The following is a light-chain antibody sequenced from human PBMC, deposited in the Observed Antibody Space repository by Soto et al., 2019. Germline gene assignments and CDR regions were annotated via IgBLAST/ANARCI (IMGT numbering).Light chain of an antibody. Sequence: QSALTQLASVSGSPGQSITISCTGTNSDIGSYDYVSWYQQHPGKAPKLMIYEVTNRPSGVSNRFSASKSGNTASLTISGLQAEDEADYYCSSYTSTSTPVIFGGGTKVTVL. J-gene: IGLJ2*01. CDR1: NSDIGSYDY. CDR3: SSYTSTSTPVI. V-gene: IGLV2-14*01. CDR2: EVT.